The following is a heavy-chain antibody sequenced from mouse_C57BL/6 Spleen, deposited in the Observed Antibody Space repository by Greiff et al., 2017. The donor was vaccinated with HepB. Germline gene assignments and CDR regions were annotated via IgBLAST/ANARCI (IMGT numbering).Heavy chain of an antibody. D-gene: IGHD2-3*01. CDR3: ARWLLHAMDY. V-gene: IGHV1-82*01. J-gene: IGHJ4*01. CDR1: GYAFSSSW. Sequence: QVQLKQSGPELVKPGASVKISCKASGYAFSSSWMNWVKQRPGKGLEWIGRIYPGDGDTNYNGKFKGKATLTADKSSSTAYMQLRSLTSEDSAVYFCARWLLHAMDYWGQGTSVTVSS. CDR2: IYPGDGDT.